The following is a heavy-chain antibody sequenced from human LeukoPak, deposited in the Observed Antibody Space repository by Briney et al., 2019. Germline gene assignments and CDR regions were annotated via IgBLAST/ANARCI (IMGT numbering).Heavy chain of an antibody. CDR3: AKGGYNFGYFDY. V-gene: IGHV3-43*01. Sequence: GSLRLSCAASGFTFDDYTMHWVRQAPGKGLEWVSLISWDGGSTYYADSVKGRFTISRDNSKNSLYLQMNSLRTEDTALYYCAKGGYNFGYFDYWGQGTLVTVSS. CDR1: GFTFDDYT. CDR2: ISWDGGST. J-gene: IGHJ4*02. D-gene: IGHD5-24*01.